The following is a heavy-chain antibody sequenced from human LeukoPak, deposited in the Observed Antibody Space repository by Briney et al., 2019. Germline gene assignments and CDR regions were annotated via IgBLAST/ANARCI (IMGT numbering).Heavy chain of an antibody. V-gene: IGHV3-48*03. CDR1: GFTFSSFE. J-gene: IGHJ4*02. Sequence: GGSLRLSCAASGFTFSSFEMNWVRQAPGKGLEWLSYINISGSTIYYADSVKGRFTIYRDNAKNSLYLQMNSLRAEDTAVYYCAREMGGYPFDYWGQGTLVTVSS. D-gene: IGHD5-12*01. CDR3: AREMGGYPFDY. CDR2: INISGSTI.